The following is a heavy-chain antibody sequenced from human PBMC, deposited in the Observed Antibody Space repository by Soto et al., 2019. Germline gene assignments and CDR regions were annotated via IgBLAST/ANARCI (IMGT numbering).Heavy chain of an antibody. V-gene: IGHV4-59*01. Sequence: SETLSLTCTVSGGSISSYYWSWVRQPPGKGLEWIGYIYYSGSTNYNPSLKSRVTISVDTSKNQFSLKLSSVTAADTAVYYCARTPYCSGGSCPLGAFDYWGQGTLVTVSS. CDR2: IYYSGST. CDR1: GGSISSYY. D-gene: IGHD2-15*01. CDR3: ARTPYCSGGSCPLGAFDY. J-gene: IGHJ4*02.